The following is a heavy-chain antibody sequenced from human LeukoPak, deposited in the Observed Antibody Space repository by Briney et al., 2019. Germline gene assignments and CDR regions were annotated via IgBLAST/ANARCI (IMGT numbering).Heavy chain of an antibody. J-gene: IGHJ4*02. CDR2: VYHTGST. Sequence: SETLSLTCTVSGGSISNYYWSWIRQPPGKGLQWIGYVYHTGSTNYNPSLKSRLSISIDTSKNQFSLKLSSVTAADTAVYYCARATYYDFWSGWRDWGQGTLVTVSS. CDR1: GGSISNYY. D-gene: IGHD3-3*01. V-gene: IGHV4-59*01. CDR3: ARATYYDFWSGWRD.